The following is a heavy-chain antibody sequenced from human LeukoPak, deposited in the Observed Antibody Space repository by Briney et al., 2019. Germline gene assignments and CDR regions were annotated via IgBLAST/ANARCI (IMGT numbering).Heavy chain of an antibody. V-gene: IGHV1-2*02. Sequence: ASVKVSCKASGYTFTGYYMHWVRQAPGQGLEWMGWINPNSGGTNYAQKFQGRVTMTRDTSISTAYMELSRLRSDDTAVYYCAKSKGSGGSCLQHWGQGTLVTVSS. CDR1: GYTFTGYY. D-gene: IGHD2-15*01. CDR2: INPNSGGT. J-gene: IGHJ1*01. CDR3: AKSKGSGGSCLQH.